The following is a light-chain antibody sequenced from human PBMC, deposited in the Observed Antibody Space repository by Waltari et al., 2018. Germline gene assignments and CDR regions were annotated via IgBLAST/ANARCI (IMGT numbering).Light chain of an antibody. Sequence: EVVLTQSPGTLSLSLGERATLSCRTSKSDFNNYLAWYQQKPGQAPRLIMYRASTRATGVPERFSGRGSGTDFTLTISRLEPEDFAVYYCQQYGGSPRTFGQGTKVEIK. CDR1: KSDFNNY. CDR3: QQYGGSPRT. J-gene: IGKJ1*01. CDR2: RAS. V-gene: IGKV3-20*01.